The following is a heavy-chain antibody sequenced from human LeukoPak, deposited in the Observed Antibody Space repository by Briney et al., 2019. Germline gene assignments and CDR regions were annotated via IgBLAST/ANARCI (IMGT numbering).Heavy chain of an antibody. D-gene: IGHD5-24*01. CDR3: AKDGSGNGYPNYYFDY. J-gene: IGHJ4*02. V-gene: IGHV3-23*01. CDR1: GFTFSTYA. Sequence: GGSLRLSCAASGFTFSTYAMSWVRQAPGKGLEWVSTISGSGGGTYYADSVKGRFTISRDNSKNTLSLQMNSLRAEDAAVYYCAKDGSGNGYPNYYFDYWGQGTLVTVSS. CDR2: ISGSGGGT.